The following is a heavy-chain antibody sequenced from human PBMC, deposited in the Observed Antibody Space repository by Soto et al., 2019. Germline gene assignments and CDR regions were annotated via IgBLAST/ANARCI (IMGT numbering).Heavy chain of an antibody. CDR3: ARVPDY. CDR1: RGSGSSGSYH. Sequence: SETLSLTCTVSRGSGSSGSYHWSWIRQPPGKGLEWIAYISSTGSTNYNPSLKSRVTISLDTSKNQFSLNLSSMTAADTAVYYRARVPDYWGQGILVTVFS. J-gene: IGHJ4*02. D-gene: IGHD2-2*01. V-gene: IGHV4-61*01. CDR2: ISSTGST.